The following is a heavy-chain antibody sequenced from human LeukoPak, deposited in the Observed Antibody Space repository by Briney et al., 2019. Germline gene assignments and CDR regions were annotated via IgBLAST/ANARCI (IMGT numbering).Heavy chain of an antibody. CDR2: LGRSGENR. D-gene: IGHD2-2*01. J-gene: IGHJ6*02. CDR1: GFTFTDYS. Sequence: PGGSLRLSCAASGFTFTDYSMSCVRQAPGKGLEWVSGLGRSGENRYYATSVRGRFSISRDNSKDTVYLQMNSLRAEDTDIYYCVNDRPCETCMPMDAWGQGTTVTVSS. V-gene: IGHV3-23*01. CDR3: VNDRPCETCMPMDA.